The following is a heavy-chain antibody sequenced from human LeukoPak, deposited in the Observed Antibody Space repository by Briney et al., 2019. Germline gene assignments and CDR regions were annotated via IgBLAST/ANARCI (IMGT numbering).Heavy chain of an antibody. V-gene: IGHV3-23*01. J-gene: IGHJ4*02. D-gene: IGHD6-19*01. Sequence: PGGSLRLSCAASGLTLSNYAMSWVRQAPGKGLEWVSGISGSGDSTYYADSVKGRFTISRDNSKNTLYLQMNSLRVEDTAAYYCAKVRAPSGWFNSDYWGQGTLVTVSS. CDR2: ISGSGDST. CDR3: AKVRAPSGWFNSDY. CDR1: GLTLSNYA.